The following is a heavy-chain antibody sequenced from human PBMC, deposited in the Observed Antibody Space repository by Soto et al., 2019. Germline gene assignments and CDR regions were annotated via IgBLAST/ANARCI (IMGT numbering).Heavy chain of an antibody. Sequence: PSETLSLTCTVSGGSISSYYWSWIRQPPGKGLEWIGYIYYSGSTNYNPSLKSRVTISVDTSKNQFSLKLSSVTAADTAVYYCARHEYPEGYMDVWGKGTTVTVSS. J-gene: IGHJ6*03. V-gene: IGHV4-59*08. CDR1: GGSISSYY. D-gene: IGHD2-2*02. CDR2: IYYSGST. CDR3: ARHEYPEGYMDV.